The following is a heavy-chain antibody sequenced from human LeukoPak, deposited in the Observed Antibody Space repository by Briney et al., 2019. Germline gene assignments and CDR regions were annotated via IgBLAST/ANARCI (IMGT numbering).Heavy chain of an antibody. D-gene: IGHD3-22*01. V-gene: IGHV3-48*03. CDR3: AKDNRWGRGYYSHVY. CDR2: ISSSGSTI. CDR1: GFTFSSYE. J-gene: IGHJ4*02. Sequence: PGGSLRLSCAASGFTFSSYEMTWVRQAPGKGLEWVSYISSSGSTIYADSVKGRFTISRDNAKNSLYLQMNSLRAEDTAVYYCAKDNRWGRGYYSHVYWGQGTLVTVSS.